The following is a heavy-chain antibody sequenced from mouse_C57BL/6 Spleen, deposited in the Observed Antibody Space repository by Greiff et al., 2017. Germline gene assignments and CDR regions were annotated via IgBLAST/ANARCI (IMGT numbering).Heavy chain of an antibody. CDR2: INPNNGGT. CDR1: GYTFTDYY. J-gene: IGHJ3*01. Sequence: EVQLQQSGPELVKPGASVKISCKASGYTFTDYYMNWVKQSHGKSLEWIGDINPNNGGTSYNQKFKGKATLTVDKSSSTAYMELRSLTSEDSAVYYCARLRFTPYWGQGTLVTVSA. CDR3: ARLRFTPY. D-gene: IGHD1-1*01. V-gene: IGHV1-26*01.